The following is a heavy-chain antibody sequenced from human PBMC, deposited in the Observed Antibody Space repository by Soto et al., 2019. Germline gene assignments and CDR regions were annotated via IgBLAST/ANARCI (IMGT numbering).Heavy chain of an antibody. D-gene: IGHD2-8*01. CDR2: IKQDGSEK. CDR1: GFTFSSYW. CDR3: ARDHLVLMVYAIGPPSQAYGMDL. J-gene: IGHJ6*02. V-gene: IGHV3-7*01. Sequence: PGGSLRLSCAASGFTFSSYWMSWVRQAPGKGLEWVANIKQDGSEKYYVDSVKGRFTISRDNAKNSLYLQMNSLRAEDTAVYYCARDHLVLMVYAIGPPSQAYGMDLWGQVTTVTVSS.